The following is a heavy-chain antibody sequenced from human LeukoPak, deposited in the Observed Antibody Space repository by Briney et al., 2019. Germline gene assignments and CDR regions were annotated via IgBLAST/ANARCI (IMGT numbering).Heavy chain of an antibody. CDR1: GYTFAKHA. CDR2: INAGNGDT. CDR3: ARGRTTVTTTHYYFDY. V-gene: IGHV1-3*01. J-gene: IGHJ4*02. Sequence: ASVKVSCRASGYTFAKHAIHWVRQAPGQRLEWMGWINAGNGDTRYSQKFQGRVTITADESTSTAYMELSSLRSEDTAVYYCARGRTTVTTTHYYFDYWGQGTLVTVSS. D-gene: IGHD4-17*01.